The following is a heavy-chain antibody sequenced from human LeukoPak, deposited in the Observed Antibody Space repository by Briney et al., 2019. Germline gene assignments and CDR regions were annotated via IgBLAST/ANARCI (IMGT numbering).Heavy chain of an antibody. D-gene: IGHD3-22*01. CDR3: ASGGMIVVVMTEFDY. V-gene: IGHV3-48*03. CDR2: ISSSGSTI. CDR1: GFTFSSYE. J-gene: IGHJ4*02. Sequence: GGSLRLSCAASGFTFSSYEMNWVRQAPGKGLEWVSYISSSGSTIYYADSVKGRFTISRDNAKNSLYLQMNSLRAEDTAVYYCASGGMIVVVMTEFDYWGQGTLVTVSS.